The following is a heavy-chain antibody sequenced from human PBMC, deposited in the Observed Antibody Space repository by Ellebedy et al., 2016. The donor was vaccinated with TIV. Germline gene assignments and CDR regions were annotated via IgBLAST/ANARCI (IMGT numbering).Heavy chain of an antibody. CDR2: ISSSSSTI. CDR3: ARDASVRYFDWLTDY. J-gene: IGHJ4*02. CDR1: GFTFSSYS. Sequence: GGSLRLSXAASGFTFSSYSMNWVRQAPGKGLEWVSYISSSSSTIYYADSVKGRFTISRDNAKNSLYLQMNSLRAEDTAVYYCARDASVRYFDWLTDYWGQGTLVTVSS. V-gene: IGHV3-48*04. D-gene: IGHD3-9*01.